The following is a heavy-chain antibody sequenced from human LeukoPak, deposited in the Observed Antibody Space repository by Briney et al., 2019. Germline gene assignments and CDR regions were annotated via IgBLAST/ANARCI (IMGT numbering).Heavy chain of an antibody. CDR2: ISGSGGST. J-gene: IGHJ4*02. CDR1: GFTFSNFA. Sequence: GGSLSLFCAASGFTFSNFAVSWVRQAPGRGLEWVSTISGSGGSTYYADSVKGRFTIPRDNPKKTLYLQMNRLRDEDTAVYYCAKDVGTTVTTSDYWGQGTLVTVSS. V-gene: IGHV3-23*01. D-gene: IGHD4-17*01. CDR3: AKDVGTTVTTSDY.